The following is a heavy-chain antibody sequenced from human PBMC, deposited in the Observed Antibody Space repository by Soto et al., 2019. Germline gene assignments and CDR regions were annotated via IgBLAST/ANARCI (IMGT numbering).Heavy chain of an antibody. J-gene: IGHJ4*02. Sequence: LKSSCYGARCIVPTYCIICMIQMPGKGLEWMGIIYPGHSDTRYSPSFQGQVTISADKSISTAYLQWSSLKASDTAIYYCARLSGFLECPDYWSQGTLAPVS. V-gene: IGHV5-51*01. D-gene: IGHD3-3*01. CDR3: ARLSGFLECPDY. CDR2: IYPGHSDT. CDR1: RCIVPTYC.